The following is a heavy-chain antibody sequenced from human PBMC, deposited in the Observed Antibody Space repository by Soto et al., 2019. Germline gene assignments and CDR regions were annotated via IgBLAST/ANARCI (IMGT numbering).Heavy chain of an antibody. Sequence: SLRLSCAASGFTFSSYAMSWVRQAPGKGLEWVSAISGSGGSTYYADSVKGRFTISRDNSKNTLYLQMNSLRAEDTAVYYCAKDLRQGWYLANEHDYWGQGTLVTVSS. CDR1: GFTFSSYA. CDR3: AKDLRQGWYLANEHDY. CDR2: ISGSGGST. J-gene: IGHJ4*02. V-gene: IGHV3-23*01. D-gene: IGHD6-19*01.